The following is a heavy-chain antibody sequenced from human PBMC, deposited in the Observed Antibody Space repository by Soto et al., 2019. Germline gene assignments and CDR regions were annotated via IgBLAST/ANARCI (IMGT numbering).Heavy chain of an antibody. V-gene: IGHV3-21*01. CDR2: ISSSSSYI. Sequence: PGGALLVSCASSGFTFSIYSMNWVRQAPGKGLEWVSSISSSSSYIYYADSVKGRFTISRDNAKNSLYLQMNSLRAEDTAVYYCARDLPGYETRGVDYWGHGTMVTVSS. J-gene: IGHJ4*01. D-gene: IGHD5-12*01. CDR3: ARDLPGYETRGVDY. CDR1: GFTFSIYS.